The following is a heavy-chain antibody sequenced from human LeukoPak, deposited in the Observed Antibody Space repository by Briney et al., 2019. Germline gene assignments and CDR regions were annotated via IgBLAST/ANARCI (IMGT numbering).Heavy chain of an antibody. CDR3: ARESGGDLGEAFDI. J-gene: IGHJ3*02. D-gene: IGHD1-26*01. Sequence: AGGSLRLSCAASGFTFSTYAMNWVRQAPGEGLEWVSSIGGSSTSLYYSDSLKDRFTISRDDAKNSLYLQLNSLRADDTAVYYCARESGGDLGEAFDIWGQGTMVTVSS. CDR2: IGGSSTSL. CDR1: GFTFSTYA. V-gene: IGHV3-21*01.